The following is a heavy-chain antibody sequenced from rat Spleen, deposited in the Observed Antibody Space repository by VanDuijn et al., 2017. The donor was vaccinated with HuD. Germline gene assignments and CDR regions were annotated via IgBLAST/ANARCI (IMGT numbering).Heavy chain of an antibody. CDR2: MWSGGST. CDR1: GFSLTDSS. CDR3: TSLYYSSLDY. V-gene: IGHV2S63*01. J-gene: IGHJ2*01. Sequence: VQLKESGPGLVQSSQTLSLTCTVSGFSLTDSSVHWLRQPPGKGLEWMGVMWSGGSTAYNSALKSRLSISRGTSKSQVFLRINSLQTEDTAIYYCTSLYYSSLDYWGQGVMVTVSS. D-gene: IGHD1-2*01.